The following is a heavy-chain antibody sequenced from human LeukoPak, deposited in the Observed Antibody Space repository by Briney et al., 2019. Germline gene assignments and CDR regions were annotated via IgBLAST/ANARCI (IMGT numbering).Heavy chain of an antibody. CDR2: IYYSGST. V-gene: IGHV4-39*07. CDR3: ARESRNGGWYGRSAFDI. CDR1: GGSISSSSYY. Sequence: SETLSLTCTVSGGSISSSSYYWGWIRQPPGKGLEWIGSIYYSGSTYYNPSLKSRVTISVDTSKNQFSLKLSSVTAADTAVYYCARESRNGGWYGRSAFDIWGQGTMVTVSS. J-gene: IGHJ3*02. D-gene: IGHD6-19*01.